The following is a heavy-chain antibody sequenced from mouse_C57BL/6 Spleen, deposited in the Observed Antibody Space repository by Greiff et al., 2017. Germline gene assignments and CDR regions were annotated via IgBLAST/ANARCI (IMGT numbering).Heavy chain of an antibody. D-gene: IGHD1-2*01. V-gene: IGHV5-16*01. CDR2: INYDGSST. CDR3: ARERGTTASFDY. CDR1: GFTFSDYY. Sequence: EVQVVESEGGLVQPGSSMKLSCTASGFTFSDYYMAWVRQVPEKGLEWVANINYDGSSTYYLDSLKSRFIISRDNAKNILYLQMSSLKSEDTATYYCARERGTTASFDYWGQGTTLTVSS. J-gene: IGHJ2*01.